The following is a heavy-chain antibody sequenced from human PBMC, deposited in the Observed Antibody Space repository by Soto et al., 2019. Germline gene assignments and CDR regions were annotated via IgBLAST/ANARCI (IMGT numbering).Heavy chain of an antibody. CDR3: ARIIAVAGTPEFDY. Sequence: QVQLVESGGGVVQPGRSLRLSCAASGFTFSSFTMHWVRQAPGKGLEWVALISYDAGNNKYYADSVKGRFSISRDNSRNTRYLQLNSLRAEDTGVYYCARIIAVAGTPEFDYWGQGTLVTVSS. V-gene: IGHV3-30-3*01. CDR1: GFTFSSFT. J-gene: IGHJ4*02. CDR2: ISYDAGNNK. D-gene: IGHD6-19*01.